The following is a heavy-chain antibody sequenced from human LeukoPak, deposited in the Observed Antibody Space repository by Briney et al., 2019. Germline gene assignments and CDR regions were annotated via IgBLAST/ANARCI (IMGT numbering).Heavy chain of an antibody. D-gene: IGHD2-15*01. V-gene: IGHV4-39*01. CDR1: GGSISSSDYY. Sequence: SETLSLTCTVSGGSISSSDYYWGWIRQPPGKGLEWIGSIYYGGSTHYNPSLKSRVTISVDTSMNQFSLKLSFVTTADTAVYYCARALGYCSGGSCTRGYNWFDPWGQGTLVTVSS. J-gene: IGHJ5*02. CDR2: IYYGGST. CDR3: ARALGYCSGGSCTRGYNWFDP.